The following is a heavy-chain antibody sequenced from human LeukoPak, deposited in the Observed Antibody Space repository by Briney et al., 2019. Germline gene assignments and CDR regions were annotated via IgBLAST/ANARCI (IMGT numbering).Heavy chain of an antibody. J-gene: IGHJ4*02. D-gene: IGHD4-17*01. Sequence: AASVTVSCKASGYTFTTYGISWVRQAPGQGLEWMGWISAYNGNTNYAQKLQGRVTMTTDTSTSTAYMELRSLRSDDTAVYYCARDNGDYVTYDYWGQGTLVTVSS. CDR1: GYTFTTYG. CDR3: ARDNGDYVTYDY. CDR2: ISAYNGNT. V-gene: IGHV1-18*01.